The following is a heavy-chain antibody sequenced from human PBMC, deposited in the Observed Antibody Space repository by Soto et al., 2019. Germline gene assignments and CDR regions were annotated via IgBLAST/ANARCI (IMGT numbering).Heavy chain of an antibody. CDR1: GYSFTSYW. D-gene: IGHD3-9*01. J-gene: IGHJ3*02. CDR2: IYPGDSDT. Sequence: GESLKISCKGSGYSFTSYWIGWVRQMPGKGLEWMGIIYPGDSDTRYSPSFQGQVTISADKSISTAYLQWSSLKASDTAMYYCATHWLFPTGAHDAFDIWGQGTMVTVSS. V-gene: IGHV5-51*01. CDR3: ATHWLFPTGAHDAFDI.